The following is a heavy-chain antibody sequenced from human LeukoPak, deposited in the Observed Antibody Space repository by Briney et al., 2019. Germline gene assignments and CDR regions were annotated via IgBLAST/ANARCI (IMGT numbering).Heavy chain of an antibody. J-gene: IGHJ4*02. CDR2: IYSGGST. V-gene: IGHV3-66*01. CDR1: GFTVSSSH. D-gene: IGHD2-21*02. Sequence: GGSLRLSCAASGFTVSSSHMSWVRQAPGEGLEWVSVIYSGGSTNYAESVKGIFTISRDNSKNTLYLQMNSMRAEDTAVYYCAKGPQVTAPLDYWGQGTLVTVSS. CDR3: AKGPQVTAPLDY.